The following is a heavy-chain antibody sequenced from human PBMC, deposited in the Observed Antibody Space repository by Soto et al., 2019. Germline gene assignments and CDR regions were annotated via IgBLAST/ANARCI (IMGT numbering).Heavy chain of an antibody. D-gene: IGHD5-18*01. CDR3: AKTVLLDTGFDP. Sequence: GGTLRLSCAASGFTFSSYAMSWVRQAPGKGLEWVSAISGSGGSTYYADSVKGRFTISRDNSKNTLYLQMNSLRAEDTAVYSGAKTVLLDTGFDPWGQGTLVTVSS. V-gene: IGHV3-23*01. CDR1: GFTFSSYA. J-gene: IGHJ5*02. CDR2: ISGSGGST.